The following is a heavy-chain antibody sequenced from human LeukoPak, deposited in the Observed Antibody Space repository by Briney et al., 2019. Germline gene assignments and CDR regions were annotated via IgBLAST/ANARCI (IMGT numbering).Heavy chain of an antibody. CDR3: ARGNKRYYDTSGYYQY. CDR1: GGSISSSSYY. D-gene: IGHD3-22*01. J-gene: IGHJ4*02. V-gene: IGHV4-39*07. Sequence: PSETLSLTCTVSGGSISSSSYYWGWIRQPPGKGLEWLGRLYTSGRINYNPSLKSRVTISVDTSKNQFSLKLSSVTAADTAVYYCARGNKRYYDTSGYYQYWGQGTLVTVSS. CDR2: LYTSGRI.